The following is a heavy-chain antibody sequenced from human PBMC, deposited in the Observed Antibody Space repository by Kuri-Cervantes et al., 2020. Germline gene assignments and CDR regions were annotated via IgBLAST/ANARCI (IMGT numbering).Heavy chain of an antibody. CDR3: ARCVYYDYVWGSYRYTGSEYYFDY. CDR1: GGSVSSGSYY. Sequence: SETLSLTCTVSGGSVSSGSYYWSWIRQPPGKGLEWIGYIYYSGSTNYNPSLKSRVTISVDTSKNQFSLKLSSVTAADTAVYYCARCVYYDYVWGSYRYTGSEYYFDYWGQGTLVTVSS. D-gene: IGHD3-16*02. V-gene: IGHV4-61*01. J-gene: IGHJ4*02. CDR2: IYYSGST.